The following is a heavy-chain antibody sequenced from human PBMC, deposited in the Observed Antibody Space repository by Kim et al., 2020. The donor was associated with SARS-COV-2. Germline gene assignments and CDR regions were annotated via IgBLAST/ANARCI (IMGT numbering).Heavy chain of an antibody. CDR1: GDSVSSNSAA. J-gene: IGHJ4*02. CDR3: ARGDASSSPGVSDY. CDR2: TYYRSKWYY. V-gene: IGHV6-1*01. D-gene: IGHD6-6*01. Sequence: SQTLSLTCAISGDSVSSNSAAWNWIRQSPSRGLEWLGRTYYRSKWYYDYAISVKSRITINPDTSKNQFSLQLNSVTPEDTAVYYCARGDASSSPGVSDYWGQGTLVTVSS.